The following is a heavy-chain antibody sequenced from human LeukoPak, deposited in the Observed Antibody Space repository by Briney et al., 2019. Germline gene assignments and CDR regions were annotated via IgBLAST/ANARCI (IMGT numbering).Heavy chain of an antibody. CDR1: GYTFTSYG. D-gene: IGHD5-18*01. V-gene: IGHV1-18*01. J-gene: IGHJ4*02. Sequence: ASVKVSCKASGYTFTSYGIRWVRHAPGQGLEWMGWISAYNGNTNYAQKLQGRVTMTTDTSTSTAYMELRSLRSDDTAVYYCARDHLVQLWSQGPPFCDYWGQGTLVTVSS. CDR2: ISAYNGNT. CDR3: ARDHLVQLWSQGPPFCDY.